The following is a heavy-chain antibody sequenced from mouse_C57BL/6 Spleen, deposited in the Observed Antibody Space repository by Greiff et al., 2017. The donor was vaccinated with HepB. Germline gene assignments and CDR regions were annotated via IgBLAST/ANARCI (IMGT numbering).Heavy chain of an antibody. CDR3: ASAVAY. CDR2: IDPEDGAT. CDR1: GFNIKASY. V-gene: IGHV14-2*01. J-gene: IGHJ3*01. Sequence: EVQLQQSGAELVKPGASVKLSCTASGFNIKASYMPWVKQRPAQGLEWIGRIDPEDGATKYATKFQGKATITADTSSTTAYLQLSSLTSEDTAGYYCASAVAYWGQGTLVTVSA.